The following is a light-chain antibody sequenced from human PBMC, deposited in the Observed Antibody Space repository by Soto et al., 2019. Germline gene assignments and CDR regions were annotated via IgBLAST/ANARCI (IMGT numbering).Light chain of an antibody. Sequence: EIVLTQSPGTLSLSPGERATLSCRASQSVSSSYLAWYQQKPVQAPRLLIYGASSRATGIPDRFSGSGSGTDFTLTISRLEPEDFAVDYCQQYGSSRSFGGGTKVEIK. J-gene: IGKJ4*01. V-gene: IGKV3-20*01. CDR1: QSVSSSY. CDR3: QQYGSSRS. CDR2: GAS.